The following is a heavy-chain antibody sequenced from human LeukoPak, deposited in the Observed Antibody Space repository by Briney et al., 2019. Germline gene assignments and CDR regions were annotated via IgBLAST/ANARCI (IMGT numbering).Heavy chain of an antibody. V-gene: IGHV4-34*01. Sequence: PSETLSLTCAVYGGSFSGYYWSWIRQPPGKGLEWIGEINHSGSTNYNPSLKSRVTISVDTSKNQFSLKLSSVTAADTAVYYCARGLTVTRYHGMDVWGQGTTVTVSS. D-gene: IGHD4-17*01. J-gene: IGHJ6*02. CDR2: INHSGST. CDR3: ARGLTVTRYHGMDV. CDR1: GGSFSGYY.